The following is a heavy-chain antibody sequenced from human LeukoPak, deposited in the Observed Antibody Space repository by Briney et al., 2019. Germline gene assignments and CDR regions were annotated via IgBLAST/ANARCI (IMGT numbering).Heavy chain of an antibody. CDR2: IYYGGST. Sequence: SETLSLTCTVSGDSVSSGTYYWTWIRQPPGKGLEWIGYIYYGGSTNYSPSLKSRVTISVGTSKNQVSLNLSSVTSADAAVYYCARVLIAVAAFDYWGQGTLVTVSS. CDR1: GDSVSSGTYY. J-gene: IGHJ4*02. CDR3: ARVLIAVAAFDY. D-gene: IGHD6-19*01. V-gene: IGHV4-61*01.